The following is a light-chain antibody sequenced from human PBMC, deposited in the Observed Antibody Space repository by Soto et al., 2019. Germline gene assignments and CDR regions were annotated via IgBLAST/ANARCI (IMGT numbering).Light chain of an antibody. CDR3: ASWDSSLYGVV. Sequence: QSVLTQPPSVSPAPGQKVTISCPGSSSNIGKNFVSWYQQFPGTAPKVLIYENNKRLSGIPDRFSGSKSGTSVTLGITGLQTGDEAFYYCASWDSSLYGVVFGGGTKVTVL. CDR2: ENN. CDR1: SSNIGKNF. J-gene: IGLJ2*01. V-gene: IGLV1-51*02.